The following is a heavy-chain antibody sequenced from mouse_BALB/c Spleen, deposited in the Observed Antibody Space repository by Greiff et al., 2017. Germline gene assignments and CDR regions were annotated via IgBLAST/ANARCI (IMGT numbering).Heavy chain of an antibody. V-gene: IGHV3-8*02. D-gene: IGHD4-1*01. CDR3: ARYGGGTFWYFDV. CDR1: GDSITSGY. CDR2: ISYSGST. J-gene: IGHJ1*01. Sequence: EVQLQESGPSLVKPSQTLSLTCSVTGDSITSGYWNWIRKFPGNKLEYMGYISYSGSTYYNPSLKSRISITRDTSKNQYYLQLNSVTTEDTATYYCARYGGGTFWYFDVWGAGTTVTVSS.